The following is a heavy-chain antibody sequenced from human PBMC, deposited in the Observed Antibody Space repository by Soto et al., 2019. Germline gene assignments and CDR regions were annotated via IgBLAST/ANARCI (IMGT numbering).Heavy chain of an antibody. J-gene: IGHJ5*02. CDR2: IYYSGST. D-gene: IGHD6-13*01. CDR3: ARENYSSSWRFDP. Sequence: SETLSHTCTVSGVSSSSGDYYLSWIRQPPGKGLEWIGYIYYSGSTYYNPSLKSRVTISVDTSKNQFSLKLSSVTAADTAVYYCARENYSSSWRFDPWGQGTLVTSPQ. CDR1: GVSSSSGDYY. V-gene: IGHV4-30-4*01.